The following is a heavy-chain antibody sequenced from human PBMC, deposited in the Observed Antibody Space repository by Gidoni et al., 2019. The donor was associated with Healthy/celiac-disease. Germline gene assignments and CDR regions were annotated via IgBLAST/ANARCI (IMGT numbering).Heavy chain of an antibody. D-gene: IGHD5-18*01. Sequence: QVQLVESGGGVVQPGRSLRLSCAASGFTFSSYAMHWVRQAPGKGLEWVAVISYDGSNKYYADSVKGRFTISRDNSKNTLYLQMNSLRAEDTAVYYCARDVDTAMVLGYFDYWGQGTLVTVSS. CDR1: GFTFSSYA. CDR3: ARDVDTAMVLGYFDY. V-gene: IGHV3-30-3*01. CDR2: ISYDGSNK. J-gene: IGHJ4*02.